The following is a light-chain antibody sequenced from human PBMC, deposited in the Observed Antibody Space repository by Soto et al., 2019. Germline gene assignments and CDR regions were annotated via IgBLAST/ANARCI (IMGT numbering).Light chain of an antibody. CDR3: CSYAGSYTFGGV. Sequence: QSALTQPRSVSGSPGQSVTISCTGTSSDVGGYNYVSWYQQHPGKAPKLMIYDVSKRPSGVPDRFSGSKSGNTASLTISGLQAEDESDYYCCSYAGSYTFGGVFGGGPKLTVL. CDR2: DVS. CDR1: SSDVGGYNY. J-gene: IGLJ2*01. V-gene: IGLV2-11*01.